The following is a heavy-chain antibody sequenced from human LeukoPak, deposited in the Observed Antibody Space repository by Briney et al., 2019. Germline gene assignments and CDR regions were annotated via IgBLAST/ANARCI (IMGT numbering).Heavy chain of an antibody. Sequence: GGSLRLSCAASGFIFSNYAMSWVRQAPGKGLQWVSASSGSGGSTYYADSVKGRFTISRDNSRNTLYLQMNSLRAEDTAVYYCARSGLSRFGFWGQGTLVTVSS. CDR2: SSGSGGST. J-gene: IGHJ4*02. CDR1: GFIFSNYA. V-gene: IGHV3-23*01. D-gene: IGHD2/OR15-2a*01. CDR3: ARSGLSRFGF.